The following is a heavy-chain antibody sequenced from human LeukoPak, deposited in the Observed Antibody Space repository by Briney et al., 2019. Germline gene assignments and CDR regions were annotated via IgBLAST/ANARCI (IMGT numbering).Heavy chain of an antibody. CDR3: ATYKGPFDAFDI. D-gene: IGHD5-24*01. CDR2: IYTSGST. J-gene: IGHJ3*02. V-gene: IGHV4-61*02. CDR1: GGSISSGSYY. Sequence: PSETLSLTCTVSGGSISSGSYYWSWIRQPAGKGLEWIGRIYTSGSTNYNPSLKSRVTISVDTSKNQFSLKLSSVTAADTAVYYCATYKGPFDAFDIWGQGTMVTVSS.